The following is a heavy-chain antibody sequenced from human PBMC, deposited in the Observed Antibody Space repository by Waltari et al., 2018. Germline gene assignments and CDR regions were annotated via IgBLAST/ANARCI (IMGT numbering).Heavy chain of an antibody. D-gene: IGHD7-27*01. CDR2: IRQDGGEE. V-gene: IGHV3-7*01. CDR1: GFTFGTSW. Sequence: VQLVESGGDLVRTGGSLRLSCEAAGFTFGTSWMLGVRQAPGKGVEWVADIRQDGGEERYLASVRGRFIISRDNAKNSVFLQMDSLRAEDTALYYCAKDNWGLPGGIDGFDVWGQGTMVTVSS. J-gene: IGHJ3*01. CDR3: AKDNWGLPGGIDGFDV.